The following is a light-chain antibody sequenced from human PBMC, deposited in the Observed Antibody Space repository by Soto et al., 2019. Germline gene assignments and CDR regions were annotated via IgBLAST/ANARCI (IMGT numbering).Light chain of an antibody. V-gene: IGLV2-14*03. CDR3: NSYTSSSTYV. CDR2: DVS. J-gene: IGLJ1*01. Sequence: QSVLTQPASVSGSPGQSIAISCTGTSSDVGGYNYVTWYQQHPGKAPKLMIYDVSNRPSGVSDRFSGSKSGNTASLTISGLQAEDEGDYYCNSYTSSSTYVFGTGTKATVL. CDR1: SSDVGGYNY.